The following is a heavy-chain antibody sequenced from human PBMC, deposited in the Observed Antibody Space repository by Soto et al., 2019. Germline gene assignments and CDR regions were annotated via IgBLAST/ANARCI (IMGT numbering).Heavy chain of an antibody. CDR2: INPSGVTT. J-gene: IGHJ5*02. CDR1: GFIFSGYY. Sequence: QVQLVQSGTEVKQPGASVKVSCKASGFIFSGYYMHWIRQAPGQGLEWMGIINPSGVTTNYAQKFQGRVTLTRDTSTSTVSMELSSLRSEDTAVYYCARDNSESNSWWFDPWGQGTLVTVSS. V-gene: IGHV1-46*01. D-gene: IGHD1-26*01. CDR3: ARDNSESNSWWFDP.